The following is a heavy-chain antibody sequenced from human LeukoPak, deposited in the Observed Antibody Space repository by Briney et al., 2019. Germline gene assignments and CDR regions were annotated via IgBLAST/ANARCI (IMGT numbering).Heavy chain of an antibody. V-gene: IGHV3-64*01. D-gene: IGHD3-10*01. CDR2: ISSNGGST. J-gene: IGHJ4*02. Sequence: GGSLRLSCAASGFTFSSYAMHWVRQAPGKGLEYVSAISSNGGSTYYANSVKGRFTISRDNSKNTLYLQMGSLRAEDMAVYYCARDFPYYYGSGSVEYYFDYWGQGTLVTVSS. CDR1: GFTFSSYA. CDR3: ARDFPYYYGSGSVEYYFDY.